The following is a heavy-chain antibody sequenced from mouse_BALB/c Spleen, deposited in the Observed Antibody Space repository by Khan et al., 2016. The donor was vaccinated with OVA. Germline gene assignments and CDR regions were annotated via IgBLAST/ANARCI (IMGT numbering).Heavy chain of an antibody. Sequence: VQLQESGAELVRPGTSVKMSCKAAGYTFTNYWIGWVKQRPGHGLEWIGDIYPGSGNTIYHEKFKGKATLTAVTSFSTAYMQLNSLTLEDSAVYYFARPYYYASSFATVDDWGQGTSVTVSS. CDR2: IYPGSGNT. CDR3: ARPYYYASSFATVDD. J-gene: IGHJ4*01. CDR1: GYTFTNYW. V-gene: IGHV1-63*02. D-gene: IGHD1-1*01.